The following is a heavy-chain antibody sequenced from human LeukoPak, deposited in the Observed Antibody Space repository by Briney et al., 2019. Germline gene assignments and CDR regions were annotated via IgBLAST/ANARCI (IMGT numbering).Heavy chain of an antibody. CDR2: ISAYNGNT. V-gene: IGHV1-18*01. D-gene: IGHD2-2*01. Sequence: ASVKVSCKASGYTFTSYGISWVRQAPGQGLEWMGWISAYNGNTNYAQKLQGRVTMTTDTSTSTAYMELMSLRSDDTAVYYCATSPRYCSSTSCSNYYYYGMDVWGQGTTVTVSS. CDR1: GYTFTSYG. CDR3: ATSPRYCSSTSCSNYYYYGMDV. J-gene: IGHJ6*02.